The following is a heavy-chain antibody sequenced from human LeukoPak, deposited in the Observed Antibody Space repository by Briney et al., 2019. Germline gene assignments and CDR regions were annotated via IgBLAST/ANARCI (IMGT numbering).Heavy chain of an antibody. V-gene: IGHV3-23*01. D-gene: IGHD6-6*01. CDR1: GFTFSSYA. J-gene: IGHJ4*02. CDR2: ISGSGGST. CDR3: AKGGSYSSSSDYFDY. Sequence: PGGSLRLSCAASGFTFSSYAMSWVRQAPGKGLEWVSAISGSGGSTYYADSVKGRFTISRDNSKNTLYLQMNSLRAEDTAVYYCAKGGSYSSSSDYFDYWGQGTLVTVFS.